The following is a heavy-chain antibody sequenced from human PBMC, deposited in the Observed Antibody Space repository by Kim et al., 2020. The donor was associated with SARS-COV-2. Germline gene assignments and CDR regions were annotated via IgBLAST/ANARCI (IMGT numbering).Heavy chain of an antibody. CDR3: ARGWIGEVGDY. CDR1: GFTFNTYT. D-gene: IGHD5-12*01. J-gene: IGHJ4*02. V-gene: IGHV3-21*01. CDR2: ITVSSTPI. Sequence: GGSLRLSCAASGFTFNTYTMDWVRQAPGKGLEWVSSITVSSTPIYYADSVKGGFTISRDNARNSVYLQMNSLRVDDTAVYYCARGWIGEVGDYWGQGTRVTVSS.